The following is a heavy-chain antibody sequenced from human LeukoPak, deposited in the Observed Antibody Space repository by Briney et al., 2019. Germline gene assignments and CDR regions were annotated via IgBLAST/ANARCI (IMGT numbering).Heavy chain of an antibody. CDR3: ARVRTITIIRGANFDY. CDR2: ISWNSGSI. CDR1: GFTFDDYA. D-gene: IGHD3-10*01. V-gene: IGHV3-9*01. Sequence: GGSLRLSCAASGFTFDDYAMHWVRQAPGKGLEWVSGISWNSGSIGYADSVKGRFTISRDNAKNSLYLQMNSLRAEDTALYYCARVRTITIIRGANFDYWGQGTLVTVSS. J-gene: IGHJ4*02.